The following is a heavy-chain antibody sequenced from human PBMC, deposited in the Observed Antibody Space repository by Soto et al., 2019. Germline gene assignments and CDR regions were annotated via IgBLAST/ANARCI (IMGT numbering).Heavy chain of an antibody. D-gene: IGHD5-18*01. J-gene: IGHJ6*02. Sequence: QVQLVQSGAEVKKPGSSVKVSCKASGGTFSSYAISWVREAPGQGLEWMGGIIPIFGTANYGQKFQGRVRITADESTSTAYMELSSLRSEDTAVYYCARSSGYSYGYVPYYYGMDVWGQGTTVTVSS. CDR1: GGTFSSYA. CDR3: ARSSGYSYGYVPYYYGMDV. CDR2: IIPIFGTA. V-gene: IGHV1-69*01.